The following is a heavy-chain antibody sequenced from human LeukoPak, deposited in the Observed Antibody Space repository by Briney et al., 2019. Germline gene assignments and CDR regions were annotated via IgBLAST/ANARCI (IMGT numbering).Heavy chain of an antibody. V-gene: IGHV3-7*01. D-gene: IGHD3-3*01. CDR1: GFTFSNYW. Sequence: GGSLRLSCAASGFTFSNYWMSWVRRAPGKGLEWVANIKQDGSETYYVDSVRGRFTISRDNARNSLYLQMNSLRAEDTAVYYCSRDFWGAYRVDFFDYWGQGTLVTVSS. CDR3: SRDFWGAYRVDFFDY. CDR2: IKQDGSET. J-gene: IGHJ4*02.